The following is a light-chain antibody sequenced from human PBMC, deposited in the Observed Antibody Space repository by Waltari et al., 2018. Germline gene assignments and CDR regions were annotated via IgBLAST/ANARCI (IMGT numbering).Light chain of an antibody. V-gene: IGLV2-14*03. CDR3: SSESSDKVVL. CDR2: DVS. J-gene: IGLJ3*02. Sequence: QSALTQPASVSGSPGQSVTISCTGTSSVVGSSNSVSWYQDHPGQGPKVIIYDVSDRPSGVSARFSGSKSGNTASLTISGLQAEDEADYYCSSESSDKVVLFGGGTKVTVL. CDR1: SSVVGSSNS.